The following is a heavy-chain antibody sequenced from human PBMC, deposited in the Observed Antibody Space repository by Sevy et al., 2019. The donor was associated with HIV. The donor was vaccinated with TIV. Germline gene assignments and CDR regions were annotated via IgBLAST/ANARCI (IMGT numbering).Heavy chain of an antibody. CDR2: ISGRGDDT. J-gene: IGHJ3*02. Sequence: GGSLRLSCAASGFTVSNYGMNWVRQAPGKGLEWVSAISGRGDDTYYADSVKGRFTISRDKSKNTLYLQMNSLRAEDTAVYYCAKDIVVVVGEAFDIWGQGTMVTVSS. V-gene: IGHV3-23*01. CDR1: GFTVSNYG. D-gene: IGHD2-15*01. CDR3: AKDIVVVVGEAFDI.